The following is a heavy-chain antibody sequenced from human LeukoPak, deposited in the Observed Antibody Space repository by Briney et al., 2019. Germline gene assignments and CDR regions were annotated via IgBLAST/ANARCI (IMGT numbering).Heavy chain of an antibody. V-gene: IGHV3-23*01. Sequence: GVLRLSCAASGFTFSSYAMSWVRQAPGKGLEWVSAISGSGGSTYYADSVKGRFTISRDNSKNTLYLQMNSLRAEDTAVYYCAKDADSSGYYYGNYFDYWGQGTLVTVSS. CDR3: AKDADSSGYYYGNYFDY. CDR1: GFTFSSYA. CDR2: ISGSGGST. J-gene: IGHJ4*02. D-gene: IGHD3-22*01.